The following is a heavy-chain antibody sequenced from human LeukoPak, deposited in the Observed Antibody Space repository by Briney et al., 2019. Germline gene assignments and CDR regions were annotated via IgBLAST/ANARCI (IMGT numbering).Heavy chain of an antibody. V-gene: IGHV4-34*01. Sequence: SETLSLTCAGYGGSFSGYYWRWIRPPPGKGLEGIGEINHSGSTNYNPSLKSRVTISVDSSKNQSSLKLSSVTAADTAVYYCSRVDRSGWFVLGNWFDPWGQGTLVTASS. CDR2: INHSGST. J-gene: IGHJ5*02. CDR3: SRVDRSGWFVLGNWFDP. D-gene: IGHD6-19*01. CDR1: GGSFSGYY.